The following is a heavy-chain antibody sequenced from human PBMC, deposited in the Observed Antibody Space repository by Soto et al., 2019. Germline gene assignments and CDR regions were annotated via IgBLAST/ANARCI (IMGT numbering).Heavy chain of an antibody. Sequence: QVQLMQSGAEVKKPGASVKVSCKASGDTFTDYYIHWVRQAPGQGLEWMGTVNPSGGHTTYAQHFLGRVTMTRDTSPSTLYMELTSLPSDDTAVYYCARGGNVVVVTAALDYWGQGTLVTVSS. CDR3: ARGGNVVVVTAALDY. D-gene: IGHD2-21*02. V-gene: IGHV1-46*01. CDR1: GDTFTDYY. CDR2: VNPSGGHT. J-gene: IGHJ4*02.